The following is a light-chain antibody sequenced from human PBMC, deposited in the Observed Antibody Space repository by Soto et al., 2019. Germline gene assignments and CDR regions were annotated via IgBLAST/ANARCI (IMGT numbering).Light chain of an antibody. CDR3: QQSYNAPYT. CDR1: QTMRRF. V-gene: IGKV1-39*01. J-gene: IGKJ2*01. Sequence: DILLTQSPSSLSASVGDRLTISCRASQTMRRFLNWYQQKPGKAPKFLIYGASTLQSGVPSRFSGSGSGTDFTLTISSLHPEDFATYFCQQSYNAPYTFGQGTKVDIK. CDR2: GAS.